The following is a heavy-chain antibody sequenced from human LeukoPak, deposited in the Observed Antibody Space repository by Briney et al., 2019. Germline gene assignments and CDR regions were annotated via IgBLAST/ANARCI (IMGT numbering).Heavy chain of an antibody. V-gene: IGHV4-61*02. Sequence: SETLSLTCTVSGGSISSGSYYWSWIRQPAGKGLEWIGRIYTSGSTNYNPSLKSRVTISVDTSKNQFSLKLSSVTAADTAVYYCARDGWEQQPPEAFDIWGQGTMVTVSS. CDR3: ARDGWEQQPPEAFDI. CDR1: GGSISSGSYY. J-gene: IGHJ3*02. CDR2: IYTSGST. D-gene: IGHD6-13*01.